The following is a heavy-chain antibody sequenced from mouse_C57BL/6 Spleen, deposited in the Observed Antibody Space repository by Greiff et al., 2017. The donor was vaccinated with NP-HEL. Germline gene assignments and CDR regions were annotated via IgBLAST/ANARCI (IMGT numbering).Heavy chain of an antibody. CDR3: ARRDDYDNYYAMDY. D-gene: IGHD2-4*01. V-gene: IGHV5-17*01. CDR1: GFTFSDYG. Sequence: EVKLVESGGGLVKPGGSLKLSCAASGFTFSDYGMHWVRQAPEKGLEWVAYISSGSSTIYYADKVKGRFTISRDNAKNTLFLQMTSLRSEDTAMYYCARRDDYDNYYAMDYWGQGTSGTVSS. CDR2: ISSGSSTI. J-gene: IGHJ4*01.